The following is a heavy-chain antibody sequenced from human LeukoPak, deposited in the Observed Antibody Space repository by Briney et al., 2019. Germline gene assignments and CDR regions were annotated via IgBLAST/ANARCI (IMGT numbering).Heavy chain of an antibody. CDR2: IYHSGNT. CDR3: ARDRTADY. Sequence: PSETLSLTCTVSGYSISSGYYWGWIRQPPGKGLEWIGSIYHSGNTYYNPSLKSRVTISVDTSKNQFSLKLSSVTAADTAVYYCARDRTADYWGQGTLVTVSS. V-gene: IGHV4-38-2*02. CDR1: GYSISSGYY. D-gene: IGHD5-18*01. J-gene: IGHJ4*02.